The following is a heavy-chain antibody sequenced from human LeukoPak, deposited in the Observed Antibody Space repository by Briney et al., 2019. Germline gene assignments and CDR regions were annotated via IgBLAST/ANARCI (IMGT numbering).Heavy chain of an antibody. J-gene: IGHJ4*02. CDR3: ATDIAVAGPFDY. V-gene: IGHV3-30*03. D-gene: IGHD6-19*01. CDR2: ISYDGSNK. CDR1: GFTFSSYG. Sequence: GRSLRLSCAASGFTFSSYGVHWVRQAPGKGLEWVAVISYDGSNKYYADSVKGRFTISRDNSKNTLYLQLNSLRAEDTAVYYCATDIAVAGPFDYWGQGTLVTVSS.